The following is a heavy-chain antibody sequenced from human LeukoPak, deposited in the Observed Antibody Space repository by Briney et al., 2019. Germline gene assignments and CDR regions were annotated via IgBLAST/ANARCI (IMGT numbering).Heavy chain of an antibody. J-gene: IGHJ4*02. D-gene: IGHD2-2*02. CDR3: AKEGIVVVPAAIGWFFDY. CDR2: ISYDGSNK. CDR1: GFTFSSYG. V-gene: IGHV3-30*18. Sequence: GGSLRLSCAASGFTFSSYGMPWVRQAPGKGLEWVAVISYDGSNKYYADSVKGRFTISRDNSKNALYLQMNSLRAEDTAVYYCAKEGIVVVPAAIGWFFDYWGQGTLVTVSS.